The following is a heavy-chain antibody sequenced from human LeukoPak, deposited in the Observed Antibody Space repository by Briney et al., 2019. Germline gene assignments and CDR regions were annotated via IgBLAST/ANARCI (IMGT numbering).Heavy chain of an antibody. Sequence: PSETLSLTCAVSGGSISSSNWWRWVRQPPGKGLEWIGEIYHSGSTNYNPSLKSRVTISVDKSKNQFSLKLSSVTAADTAVYYCARDPIAAAGSPYHYFDYWGQGTLVTVSS. J-gene: IGHJ4*02. V-gene: IGHV4-4*02. CDR2: IYHSGST. D-gene: IGHD6-13*01. CDR3: ARDPIAAAGSPYHYFDY. CDR1: GGSISSSNW.